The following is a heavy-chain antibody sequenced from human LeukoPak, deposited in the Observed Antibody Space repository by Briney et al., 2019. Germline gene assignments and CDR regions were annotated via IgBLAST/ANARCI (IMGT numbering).Heavy chain of an antibody. Sequence: GSLRLSCAASGFTFNYYWLTWVRQAPGKGLEWVANIQQDGSEKYYVDSVKGRFIISRDNAKNSLYLQMNSLRAEDTAVYYCARVRKLRTRGVMDPLDYWGQGTLVTVSS. V-gene: IGHV3-7*01. CDR1: GFTFNYYW. J-gene: IGHJ4*02. D-gene: IGHD3-10*01. CDR3: ARVRKLRTRGVMDPLDY. CDR2: IQQDGSEK.